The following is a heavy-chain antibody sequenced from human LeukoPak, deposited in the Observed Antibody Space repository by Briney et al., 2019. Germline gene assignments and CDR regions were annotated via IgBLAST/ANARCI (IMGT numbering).Heavy chain of an antibody. J-gene: IGHJ5*02. CDR3: VRTTMAAPGDWFDP. Sequence: GASVKVSCKASGGTFSSYAISWVRQAPGQGLEWMGWISAYNGNTNYAQKLQGRVTMTTDISTSTAYMELRSLRSDDTAVFYCVRTTMAAPGDWFDPWGQGTLVTVSS. CDR1: GGTFSSYA. D-gene: IGHD5-24*01. V-gene: IGHV1-18*01. CDR2: ISAYNGNT.